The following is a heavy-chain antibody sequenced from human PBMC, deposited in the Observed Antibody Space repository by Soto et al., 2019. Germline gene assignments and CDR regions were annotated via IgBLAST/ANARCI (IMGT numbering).Heavy chain of an antibody. Sequence: QVQLQESGPGLVKPSGTLSLTCAVSGGSISSSNWWSWVRQTRGKGLEWIGEIYHSRNTNYNPSLKSRCTISVDKAKNQFSLKLSSVTAADTAVYYCATLHRLWFGEIGGMDVWGQGTTVTVSS. CDR3: ATLHRLWFGEIGGMDV. V-gene: IGHV4-4*02. J-gene: IGHJ6*02. CDR1: GGSISSSNW. D-gene: IGHD3-10*01. CDR2: IYHSRNT.